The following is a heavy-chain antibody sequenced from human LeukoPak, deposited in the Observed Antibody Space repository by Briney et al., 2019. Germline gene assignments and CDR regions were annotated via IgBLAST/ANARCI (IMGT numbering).Heavy chain of an antibody. J-gene: IGHJ4*02. CDR2: IIPIFGTA. Sequence: SVKVSCKASGYTFTGYYMHWVRQAPGQGLEWIGGIIPIFGTANYAQKFQGRVTITADESTSTAYMELSSLRSEDTAVYYCARDYYDSSGYWSDYWGQGTLVTVSS. V-gene: IGHV1-69*13. CDR3: ARDYYDSSGYWSDY. D-gene: IGHD3-22*01. CDR1: GYTFTGYY.